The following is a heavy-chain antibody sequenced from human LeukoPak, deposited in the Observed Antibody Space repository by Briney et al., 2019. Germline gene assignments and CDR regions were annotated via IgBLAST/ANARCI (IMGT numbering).Heavy chain of an antibody. Sequence: GGSLRLSCAASGFTFSTKWMSWVGQAPGQGLEWVANIKGDGSEKEYVDSVMGRFTISRDNAKNSLYLQMNSLRVEDTAVYYCARWEVTAPRGHGLDVWGQGTTVTVSS. CDR3: ARWEVTAPRGHGLDV. D-gene: IGHD2-21*02. CDR1: GFTFSTKW. CDR2: IKGDGSEK. V-gene: IGHV3-7*01. J-gene: IGHJ6*02.